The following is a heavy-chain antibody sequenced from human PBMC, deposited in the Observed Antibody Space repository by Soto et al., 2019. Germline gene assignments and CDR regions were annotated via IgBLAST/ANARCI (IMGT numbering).Heavy chain of an antibody. V-gene: IGHV4-59*07. CDR3: AKLSAAERDLPFITVFDS. CDR1: GVSMSGHF. Sequence: PSDTLSLTCAVSGVSMSGHFWNWIRQTPGRGLEWIGYIYHTGSIQYNPSLKSRVTISIDTSKSQFSLKLRSVTAADTATYYCAKLSAAERDLPFITVFDSWGQGAMVTVSS. CDR2: IYHTGSI. J-gene: IGHJ4*02. D-gene: IGHD1-20*01.